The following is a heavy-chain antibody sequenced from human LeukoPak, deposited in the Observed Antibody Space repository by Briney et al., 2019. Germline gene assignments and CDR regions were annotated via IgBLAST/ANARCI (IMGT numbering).Heavy chain of an antibody. J-gene: IGHJ4*02. CDR3: ARVRYYDSSGRYFDY. V-gene: IGHV3-30*02. Sequence: GGSLRLSCAASGFTFSSYGMHWVRQAPGKGLEWVAFIRYDGSNKYYADSVKGRFTISRDNSKNSLYLQMNSLRAEDTAVYYCARVRYYDSSGRYFDYWGQGTLVTVSS. D-gene: IGHD3-22*01. CDR1: GFTFSSYG. CDR2: IRYDGSNK.